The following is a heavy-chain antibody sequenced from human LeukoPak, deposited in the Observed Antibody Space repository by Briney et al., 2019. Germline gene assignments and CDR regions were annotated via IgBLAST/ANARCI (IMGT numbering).Heavy chain of an antibody. J-gene: IGHJ4*02. CDR2: ISGSGVST. V-gene: IGHV3-23*01. CDR1: GFTFSDYA. CDR3: AKDERNWNYNLASQTYD. D-gene: IGHD1-7*01. Sequence: GGSLRLSCAASGFTFSDYAMSWVRQAPGKGLEWVSAISGSGVSTYYADSEKGRFTVSRDNSKNTLYLQMSSLRAEDTAVYYCAKDERNWNYNLASQTYDWGQGTLVTVSS.